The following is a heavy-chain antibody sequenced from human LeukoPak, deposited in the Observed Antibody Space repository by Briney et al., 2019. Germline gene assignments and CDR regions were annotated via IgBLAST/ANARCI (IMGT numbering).Heavy chain of an antibody. J-gene: IGHJ4*02. Sequence: GGSLRLSCAASGITFSSYAMHWVRQAPGKGLEWVAVISYDGSNKYYADSVKGRFTISRDNSKNTLYLQMNSLRPEDTAVYYCAKNRDSNYVLFDYWGQGTLVTVSS. CDR1: GITFSSYA. CDR2: ISYDGSNK. V-gene: IGHV3-30*04. D-gene: IGHD4-11*01. CDR3: AKNRDSNYVLFDY.